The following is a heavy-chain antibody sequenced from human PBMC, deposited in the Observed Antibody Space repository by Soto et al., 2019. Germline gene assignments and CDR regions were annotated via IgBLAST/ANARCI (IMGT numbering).Heavy chain of an antibody. D-gene: IGHD5-12*01. CDR3: ARYSGCGPHYYYMDV. CDR2: ISSSSSTI. J-gene: IGHJ6*03. V-gene: IGHV3-48*01. Sequence: PGGSLRLSCAASGFTFSSYSMNWVRQAPGKGLEWVSYISSSSSTIYYADSVKGRFTISRDNAKNSLYLQMNSLRAEDTAVYYCARYSGCGPHYYYMDVWGKGTTVTVSS. CDR1: GFTFSSYS.